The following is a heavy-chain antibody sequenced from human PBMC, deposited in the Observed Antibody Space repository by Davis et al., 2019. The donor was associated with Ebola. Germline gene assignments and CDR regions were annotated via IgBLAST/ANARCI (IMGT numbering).Heavy chain of an antibody. Sequence: GESLKISCAASGFTFSSYWMSWVRQAPGKGLEWVANIKQDGSEKYYVDSVKGRFTISRDNAKNSLYLQMNSLRAEDTAVYYCARDWFGETDWGQGTLVTVSS. CDR3: ARDWFGETD. V-gene: IGHV3-7*01. D-gene: IGHD3-10*01. CDR2: IKQDGSEK. CDR1: GFTFSSYW. J-gene: IGHJ4*02.